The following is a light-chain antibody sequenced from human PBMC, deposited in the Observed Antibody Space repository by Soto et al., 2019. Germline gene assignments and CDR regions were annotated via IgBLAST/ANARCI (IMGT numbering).Light chain of an antibody. CDR2: EVS. J-gene: IGKJ4*01. CDR1: QSLLYTDGKTY. V-gene: IGKV2D-29*01. Sequence: TQTPVSLSATPGQPASISCKATQSLLYTDGKTYLSWYLQRPGQPPQILIHEVSNRLSGVPDRCTGTGSDTDFTLTSSRVEPEDAGIFYCMQTRHLPLSFGGGTRVDIK. CDR3: MQTRHLPLS.